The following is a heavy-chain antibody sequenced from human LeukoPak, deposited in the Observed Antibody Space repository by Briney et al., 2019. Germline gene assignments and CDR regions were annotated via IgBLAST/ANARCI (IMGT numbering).Heavy chain of an antibody. Sequence: SETLSLTCTVSGGSISSSSAYWGWIRQPPGKGLEWIGSIYYSKNTYYNPSLKSRVTISADTSKNQFSLTLGSVSATDTAVYYCVSPRGFSYGYFDYWGQGPRSPSPQ. CDR2: IYYSKNT. D-gene: IGHD5-18*01. J-gene: IGHJ4*03. CDR1: GGSISSSSAY. V-gene: IGHV4-39*01. CDR3: VSPRGFSYGYFDY.